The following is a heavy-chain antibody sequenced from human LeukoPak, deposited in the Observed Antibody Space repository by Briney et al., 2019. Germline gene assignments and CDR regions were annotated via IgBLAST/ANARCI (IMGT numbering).Heavy chain of an antibody. V-gene: IGHV3-23*01. CDR3: AKAHCSSTSCSRADN. CDR1: GFTFTRNA. Sequence: GGSLRLSCAASGFTFTRNAMAWVRQAPGKGLEWVSAIGGSGGTTFYADSVKGRVTISRVQSTNTVYLQMNSLRADDTAVYYCAKAHCSSTSCSRADNWGQGTLVTVSS. D-gene: IGHD2-2*01. CDR2: IGGSGGTT. J-gene: IGHJ4*02.